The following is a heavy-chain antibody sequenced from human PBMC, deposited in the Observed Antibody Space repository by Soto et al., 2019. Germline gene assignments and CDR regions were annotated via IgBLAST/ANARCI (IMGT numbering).Heavy chain of an antibody. CDR1: GFTFSRDG. CDR2: ITDNGGST. J-gene: IGHJ4*02. CDR3: AKERPTTTAFDY. V-gene: IGHV3-23*01. D-gene: IGHD4-17*01. Sequence: TGGSLRLSCAASGFTFSRDGMSWVRQAPGKGLEWVSLITDNGGSTYYADSVKGRFTISRDNSKNTLFLQMNSLRAEDTAVYYCAKERPTTTAFDYWGQGALVTVS.